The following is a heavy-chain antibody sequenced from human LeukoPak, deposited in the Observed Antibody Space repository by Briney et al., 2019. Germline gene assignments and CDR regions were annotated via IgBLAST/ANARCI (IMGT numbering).Heavy chain of an antibody. Sequence: SETLSLTCTVSGGSMSGYFWSWIRQPPGKGLEWIGYIYYSGSTNYNPSLKSRVTISRDTSKNQFSLKLRSVTAADTAVYYCTSGGMVSGDYWGHGTLVTVSS. V-gene: IGHV4-59*01. CDR3: TSGGMVSGDY. CDR2: IYYSGST. J-gene: IGHJ4*01. D-gene: IGHD2-8*01. CDR1: GGSMSGYF.